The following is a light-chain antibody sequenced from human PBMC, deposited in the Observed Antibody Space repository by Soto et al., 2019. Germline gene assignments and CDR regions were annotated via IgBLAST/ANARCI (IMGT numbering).Light chain of an antibody. CDR3: MQALQTPLT. CDR2: WAS. Sequence: DIVMTQSPDSLAVSLGERATINCKSSQSVLDTSNNKNYLAWYQQKPGQPPKLLIYWASTRESGVPDRFSGSGSGTDFTLKISRVEAEDVGVYYCMQALQTPLTFGQGTRLEIK. J-gene: IGKJ5*01. V-gene: IGKV4-1*01. CDR1: QSVLDTSNNKNY.